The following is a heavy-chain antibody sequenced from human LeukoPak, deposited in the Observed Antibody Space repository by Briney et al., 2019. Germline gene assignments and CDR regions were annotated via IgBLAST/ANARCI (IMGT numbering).Heavy chain of an antibody. V-gene: IGHV1-8*01. D-gene: IGHD2-15*01. Sequence: ASVKVSCKASGYTFTSYDIHWVRQATGQGLEWVGWMNPNSGNTGSVQKFQGRVTMTRDTPISTAYMELSDLRSEDTAVYYCARVRLFCSGGSCYHPDAFDIWGQGTMVTVSS. CDR1: GYTFTSYD. CDR2: MNPNSGNT. CDR3: ARVRLFCSGGSCYHPDAFDI. J-gene: IGHJ3*02.